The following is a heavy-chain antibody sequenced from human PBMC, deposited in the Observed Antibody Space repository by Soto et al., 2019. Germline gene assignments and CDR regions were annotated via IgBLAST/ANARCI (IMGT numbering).Heavy chain of an antibody. V-gene: IGHV3-30-3*02. CDR1: GFTFSSYA. CDR2: ISYDGSNK. J-gene: IGHJ4*02. CDR3: ANEEAVADHDY. D-gene: IGHD6-19*01. Sequence: QVQLVESGGGVVQPGRSLRLSCAASGFTFSSYAMHWVRQAPGKGLEWVAVISYDGSNKYYADSVKGRFTISRDNSKNTLYLQMNSLRAEDTAVYYCANEEAVADHDYWGQRTLVTVSS.